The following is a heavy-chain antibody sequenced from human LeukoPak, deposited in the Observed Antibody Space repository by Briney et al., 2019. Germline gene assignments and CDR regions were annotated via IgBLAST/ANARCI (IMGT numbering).Heavy chain of an antibody. J-gene: IGHJ4*02. V-gene: IGHV3-23*01. CDR3: AKGPFYDFWSGYLDY. CDR2: ISGSGGST. D-gene: IGHD3-3*01. CDR1: GFTFSSYA. Sequence: PGGSLRLSCAASGFTFSSYAMSWVRQAPGKGLEWVSAISGSGGSTYYADSVKGRFTISRDNSKNTLYLQMNSLRAEDTAVYYCAKGPFYDFWSGYLDYWGQGTLVTVSS.